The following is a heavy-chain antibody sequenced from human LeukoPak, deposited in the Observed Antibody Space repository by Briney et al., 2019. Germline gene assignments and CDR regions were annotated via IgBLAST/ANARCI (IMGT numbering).Heavy chain of an antibody. Sequence: PSETLSLTCTVSGYSISSGYYWGWIRQPPGKGLEWIGSMFHSGSTCYNPSLKSRVTMSVDTSKNQFSLELSSVTAADTAVYYCARVRYNWNRDFDYWGQGTLVTVSS. J-gene: IGHJ4*02. CDR3: ARVRYNWNRDFDY. CDR1: GYSISSGYY. CDR2: MFHSGST. D-gene: IGHD1-20*01. V-gene: IGHV4-38-2*02.